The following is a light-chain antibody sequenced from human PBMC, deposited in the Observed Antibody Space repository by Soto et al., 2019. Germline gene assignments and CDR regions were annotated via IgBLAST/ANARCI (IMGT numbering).Light chain of an antibody. CDR1: QSIDTW. CDR2: QAS. CDR3: QQYNTDAYT. Sequence: DIQMTQSPSTLSAFVGDRVTITCRASQSIDTWLAWYQKKPGKAPKLLIFQASRLESGVPSRFSGSGSGTQFTLTISSLQPDDFGTYYLQQYNTDAYTVARGTNLEIK. V-gene: IGKV1-5*03. J-gene: IGKJ2*01.